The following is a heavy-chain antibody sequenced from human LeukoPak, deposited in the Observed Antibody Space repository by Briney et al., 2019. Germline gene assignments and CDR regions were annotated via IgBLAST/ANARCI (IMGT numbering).Heavy chain of an antibody. CDR3: VRDVPHNWFDS. V-gene: IGHV3-74*01. CDR1: EFTFTSYW. Sequence: GGSLRLSCAASEFTFTSYWMHWVRQAPGKGLVWVSLVETDGSSATYADSVRGRFTISRDNAKNTVYLQMNSLRVEDTAVYYCVRDVPHNWFDSWGQGTLVTVSS. J-gene: IGHJ5*01. CDR2: VETDGSSA.